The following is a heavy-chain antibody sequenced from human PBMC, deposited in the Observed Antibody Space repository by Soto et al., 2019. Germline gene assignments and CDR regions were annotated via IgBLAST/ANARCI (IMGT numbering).Heavy chain of an antibody. V-gene: IGHV3-30*18. Sequence: GGSLILSCAASGFTFSSYGMHWVLQAPGKGLEWVAVISYDGSNKYYADSVKGRFTISRDNSKNTLYLQMNSLRAEDTAVYYCAKDRRITMIVGFDPWGQGTLVTVSS. CDR2: ISYDGSNK. D-gene: IGHD3-22*01. J-gene: IGHJ5*02. CDR1: GFTFSSYG. CDR3: AKDRRITMIVGFDP.